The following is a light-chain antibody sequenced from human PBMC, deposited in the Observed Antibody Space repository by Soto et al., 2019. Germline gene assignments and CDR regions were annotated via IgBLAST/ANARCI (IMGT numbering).Light chain of an antibody. Sequence: QSALTQPASVSGSPGQSITISCTGTSSDVGSYNLVSWYQQHPGKAPKLMIYEGSKRPSGVSNRFSGSKSGNTASLTISGLQAEDEADYSCCSYAGGSTVVFGGGTKPTVL. V-gene: IGLV2-23*01. J-gene: IGLJ2*01. CDR3: CSYAGGSTVV. CDR2: EGS. CDR1: SSDVGSYNL.